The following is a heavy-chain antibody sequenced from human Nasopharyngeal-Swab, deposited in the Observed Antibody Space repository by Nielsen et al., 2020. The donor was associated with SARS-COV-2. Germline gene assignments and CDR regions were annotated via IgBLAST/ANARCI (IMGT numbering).Heavy chain of an antibody. CDR1: GGSISSYY. CDR2: IYYSGST. Sequence: WGVLRLSCTVSGGSISSYYWSWIRQPPGKGLEWIGYIYYSGSTNYNPSLKSRVTISVDTSKNQFSLKLSSVTAADTAVYYCARAGIAAAGLDYWGQGTLVTVSS. CDR3: ARAGIAAAGLDY. V-gene: IGHV4-59*01. J-gene: IGHJ4*02. D-gene: IGHD6-13*01.